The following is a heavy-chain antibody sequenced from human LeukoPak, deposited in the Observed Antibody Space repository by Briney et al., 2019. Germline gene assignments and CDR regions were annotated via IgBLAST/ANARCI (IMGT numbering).Heavy chain of an antibody. Sequence: GASVKVSCKASGYTFTSYGISWVRQAPGQGLEWMGWISAYNGNTNYAQKLQGRVTMTTDTSTSTAYMELRSLRSDDTAVYYCARESMVVVVPAALDYYYYGMDVWGQGTTVTVSS. CDR3: ARESMVVVVPAALDYYYYGMDV. V-gene: IGHV1-18*01. CDR1: GYTFTSYG. CDR2: ISAYNGNT. D-gene: IGHD2-2*01. J-gene: IGHJ6*02.